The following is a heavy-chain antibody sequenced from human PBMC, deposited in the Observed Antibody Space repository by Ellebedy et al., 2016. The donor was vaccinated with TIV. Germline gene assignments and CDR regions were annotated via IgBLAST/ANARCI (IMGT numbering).Heavy chain of an antibody. CDR2: FSYSGYT. CDR3: ARQPPLNVMVRGVLYFDH. CDR1: GGSISSSNFY. Sequence: PGGSLRLSCIVSGGSISSSNFYWGWVRQPPGKGLEWIGSFSYSGYTYYTPSLKRRVTVSGDTSKNQFSLRLSSVTAADTAVYYCARQPPLNVMVRGVLYFDHWGQGTLVTVSS. D-gene: IGHD3-10*01. J-gene: IGHJ4*02. V-gene: IGHV4-39*01.